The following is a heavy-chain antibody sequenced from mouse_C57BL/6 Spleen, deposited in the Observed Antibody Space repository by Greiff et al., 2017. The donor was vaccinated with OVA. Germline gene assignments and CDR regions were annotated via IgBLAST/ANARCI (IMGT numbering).Heavy chain of an antibody. CDR2: IYPRDGST. CDR1: GYTFTSYD. V-gene: IGHV1-85*01. Sequence: QVQLQQSGPELVKPGASVKLSCKASGYTFTSYDINWVKQRPGQGLEWIGWIYPRDGSTKYNEKFKGKATLTVDTSSSTAYMELHSLTSEDSAVYFCARWYYGSSSAWFAYWGQGTLVTVSA. D-gene: IGHD1-1*01. CDR3: ARWYYGSSSAWFAY. J-gene: IGHJ3*01.